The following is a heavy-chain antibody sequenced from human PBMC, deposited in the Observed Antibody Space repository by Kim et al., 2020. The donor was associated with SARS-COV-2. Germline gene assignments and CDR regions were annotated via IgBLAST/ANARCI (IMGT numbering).Heavy chain of an antibody. V-gene: IGHV3-30*04. Sequence: GGSLRLSCAASGFTFSSYAMHWVRQAPGKGLEWVAVISYDGSNKYYADYVKGRFTISRDNSKNTLYLQMNSLRAEDTAVYYCARGPTTVTKGSAFDIWGQGTMVTVSS. CDR2: ISYDGSNK. J-gene: IGHJ3*02. CDR3: ARGPTTVTKGSAFDI. CDR1: GFTFSSYA. D-gene: IGHD4-17*01.